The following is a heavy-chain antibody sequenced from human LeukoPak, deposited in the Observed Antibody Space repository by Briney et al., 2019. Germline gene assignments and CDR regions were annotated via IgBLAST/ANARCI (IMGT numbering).Heavy chain of an antibody. J-gene: IGHJ3*02. CDR2: IKQDGSEK. CDR1: GFTFSSYW. CDR3: AKDMTTVNTGRQIAFDI. D-gene: IGHD4-17*01. Sequence: GGSLRLSCAASGFTFSSYWMSWVRQAPGKGLEWVANIKQDGSEKYYVDSVKGRFTISRDNAKNSLYLQMNSLRAEDTAVYYCAKDMTTVNTGRQIAFDIWGQGTMVTVSS. V-gene: IGHV3-7*03.